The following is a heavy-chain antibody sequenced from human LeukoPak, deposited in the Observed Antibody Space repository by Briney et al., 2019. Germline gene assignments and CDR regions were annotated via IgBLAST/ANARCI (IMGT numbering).Heavy chain of an antibody. V-gene: IGHV3-23*01. CDR2: ISGSGGGT. J-gene: IGHJ4*02. D-gene: IGHD3-10*01. Sequence: PGGSLRLSCAASGITFSNYALSWVRQAPGKGLEWVSGISGSGGGTHYADSVKGRFTISRDNSKNTLYLQMNSLRAEDTAVYYCAKETASDFGGAVDYWGQGTLVTVSS. CDR1: GITFSNYA. CDR3: AKETASDFGGAVDY.